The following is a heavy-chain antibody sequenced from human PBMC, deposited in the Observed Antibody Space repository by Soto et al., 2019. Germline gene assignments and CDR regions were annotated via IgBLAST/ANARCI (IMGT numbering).Heavy chain of an antibody. Sequence: EVQLLQSGGGLVQPGGSLRLSCAASGFTFSTYAMTWVRQAPGKGLEWVSVVGASGGDTYYADSVKGRFTISRDNSKNTLYLQMNNLRAEDTAIYYCTSTPTYSWVRDAFDVWGQGTMVTVSS. D-gene: IGHD2-21*01. CDR3: TSTPTYSWVRDAFDV. CDR2: VGASGGDT. CDR1: GFTFSTYA. V-gene: IGHV3-23*01. J-gene: IGHJ3*01.